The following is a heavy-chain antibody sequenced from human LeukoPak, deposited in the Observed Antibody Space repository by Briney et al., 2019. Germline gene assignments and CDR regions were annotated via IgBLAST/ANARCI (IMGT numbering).Heavy chain of an antibody. V-gene: IGHV3-23*01. CDR3: AKSRADFWSSSDV. CDR2: ISGSGGDT. Sequence: GGSLRLSCAASGFTVSSHYMSWVRQAPGKGLEWAAISGSGGDTYYADSVKGRFSISRDNSKNTLNLQMNSLRAEDTAVYYCAKSRADFWSSSDVWGKGTTVTVSS. CDR1: GFTVSSHY. D-gene: IGHD3-3*01. J-gene: IGHJ6*04.